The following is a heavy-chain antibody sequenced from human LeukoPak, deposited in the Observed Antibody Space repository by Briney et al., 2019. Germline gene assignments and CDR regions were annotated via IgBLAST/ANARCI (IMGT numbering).Heavy chain of an antibody. CDR2: ISFTSSFE. J-gene: IGHJ4*02. CDR3: ARDPRAFVQLEAGPVDY. D-gene: IGHD1-1*01. CDR1: GFTFSDYS. V-gene: IGHV3-21*01. Sequence: GGSLRLSCAASGFTFSDYSMNWVRQAPGKGLEWVASISFTSSFENYADSVKGRVAISRDNAKNSLYLQMNSLRAEDTAVYYCARDPRAFVQLEAGPVDYWGQGTLVTVSS.